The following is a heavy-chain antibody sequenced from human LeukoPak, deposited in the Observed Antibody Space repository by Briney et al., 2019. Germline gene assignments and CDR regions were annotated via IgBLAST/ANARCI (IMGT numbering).Heavy chain of an antibody. J-gene: IGHJ3*02. CDR2: IGGSRGNT. CDR3: AKDRDDYGDPDAFDI. CDR1: GCILKYYC. V-gene: IGHV3-23*01. Sequence: PLVFLRLSCSASGCILKYYCMNGVIQAQGKGLKAHSAIGGSRGNTYYADSVRGRFTISRDNSKNTLYLQMNSLKAEDTAVYYCAKDRDDYGDPDAFDIWGQGTMVTVSS. D-gene: IGHD4-17*01.